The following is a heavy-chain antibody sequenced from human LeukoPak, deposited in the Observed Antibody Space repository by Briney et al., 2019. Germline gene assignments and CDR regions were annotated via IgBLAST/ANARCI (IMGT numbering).Heavy chain of an antibody. D-gene: IGHD4-17*01. V-gene: IGHV3-23*01. CDR3: ANALFYGDTWPQTAFVI. CDR2: ISGSGGST. J-gene: IGHJ3*02. CDR1: GFTFSSYA. Sequence: GGSLRLSCAASGFTFSSYAMSWVRQAPGKGLEWVSAISGSGGSTYYADSVKGRFTISRDNSKNTLYLQMNSLRAEDTAVYYCANALFYGDTWPQTAFVIWGQGTMVTVSS.